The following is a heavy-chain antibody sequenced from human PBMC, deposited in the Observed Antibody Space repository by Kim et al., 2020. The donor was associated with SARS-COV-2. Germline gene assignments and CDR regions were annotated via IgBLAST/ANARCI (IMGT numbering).Heavy chain of an antibody. CDR1: GGSISSSSYY. CDR3: ARHHRKQHLSLGFDP. CDR2: IYYSGST. Sequence: SETLSLTCTVSGGSISSSSYYWGWIRQPPGKGLEWIGSIYYSGSTYYNPSLKSRVTISVDTSKNQFSLKLSSVTAADTAVYYCARHHRKQHLSLGFDPWGQGTLVTVSS. V-gene: IGHV4-39*01. D-gene: IGHD6-13*01. J-gene: IGHJ5*02.